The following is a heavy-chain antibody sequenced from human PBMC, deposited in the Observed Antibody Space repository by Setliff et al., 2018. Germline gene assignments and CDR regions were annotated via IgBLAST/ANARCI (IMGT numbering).Heavy chain of an antibody. V-gene: IGHV3-11*05. D-gene: IGHD3-3*01. CDR1: GFTFSDYY. CDR3: ARDVFDFRTGQAGP. Sequence: PGGSLRLSCVVSGFTFSDYYMSWIRQAPGKGLEWVSYIRSSNSYTNYADSVKGRFTISRDNAKNSLYLQMNSLRAEDTAVYYCARDVFDFRTGQAGPWGQGTLVTVSS. J-gene: IGHJ5*02. CDR2: IRSSNSYT.